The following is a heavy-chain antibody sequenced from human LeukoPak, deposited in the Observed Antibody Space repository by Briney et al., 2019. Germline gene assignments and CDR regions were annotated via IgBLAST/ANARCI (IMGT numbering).Heavy chain of an antibody. CDR3: ASSAPVADSGYPIWIFDY. J-gene: IGHJ4*02. Sequence: SVKVSCEAAGGTFSSYAISWVREAPGQGLEWMGGIIPIFGTANYAQKFQGRVTITADESTSTAYMELSSLRSEDTAVYYCASSAPVADSGYPIWIFDYWGQGTLVTVSS. V-gene: IGHV1-69*01. CDR2: IIPIFGTA. D-gene: IGHD3-22*01. CDR1: GGTFSSYA.